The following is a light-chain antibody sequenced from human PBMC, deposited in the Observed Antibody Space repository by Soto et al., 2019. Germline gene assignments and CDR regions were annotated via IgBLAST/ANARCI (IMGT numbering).Light chain of an antibody. CDR3: QQYYSTRFT. CDR1: QSVLYSSNNKNY. Sequence: DIVMTQSPDSLAVSLGERATINCKSSQSVLYSSNNKNYLAWYQQQPGQPPKLLIYWASTRESGVPDRFSGSGSGTDFTLTISSLQAEDVAVYYCQQYYSTRFTFGPGTKVDIK. J-gene: IGKJ3*01. CDR2: WAS. V-gene: IGKV4-1*01.